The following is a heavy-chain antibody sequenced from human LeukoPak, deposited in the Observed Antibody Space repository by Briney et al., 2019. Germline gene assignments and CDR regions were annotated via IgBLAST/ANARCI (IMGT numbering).Heavy chain of an antibody. CDR2: ISSSSSYI. Sequence: GGSLRLSCAASGFTFSSYSMNWVRQVPGKGLEWVSSISSSSSYIYYADSVKGRFTTSRDNAKNSLYLQMNSLRAEDTAVYYCARDGDTAMVIYWGQGTLVTVSS. J-gene: IGHJ4*02. CDR3: ARDGDTAMVIY. CDR1: GFTFSSYS. D-gene: IGHD5-18*01. V-gene: IGHV3-21*01.